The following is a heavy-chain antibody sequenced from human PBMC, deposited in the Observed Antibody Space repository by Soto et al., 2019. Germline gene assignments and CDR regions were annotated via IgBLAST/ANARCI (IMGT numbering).Heavy chain of an antibody. D-gene: IGHD3-3*01. CDR2: IYSGGTT. CDR3: ARGLDFWSGYYDQYYYGLDV. Sequence: GGSLRLSCAASGFSVSNNYMNWVRQAPGKGLEWVSLIYSGGTTHYADSVKGRFTISRDNSKNTPYFQMNSLRAEDTAVYYCARGLDFWSGYYDQYYYGLDVWGQGTTVTSP. V-gene: IGHV3-53*01. J-gene: IGHJ6*02. CDR1: GFSVSNNY.